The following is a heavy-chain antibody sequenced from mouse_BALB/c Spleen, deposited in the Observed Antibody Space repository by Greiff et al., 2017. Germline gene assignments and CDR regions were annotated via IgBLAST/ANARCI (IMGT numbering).Heavy chain of an antibody. CDR3: ARGGYGYGFAY. D-gene: IGHD1-2*01. CDR1: GFTFSSYA. CDR2: ISSGGSYT. J-gene: IGHJ3*01. Sequence: EVKLVESGGGLVKPGGSLKLSCAASGFTFSSYAMSWVRQSPEKRLEWVAEISSGGSYTYYPDTVTGRFTISRDNAKNTLYLEMSSLRSEDTAMYYCARGGYGYGFAYWGQGTLVTVSA. V-gene: IGHV5-9-4*01.